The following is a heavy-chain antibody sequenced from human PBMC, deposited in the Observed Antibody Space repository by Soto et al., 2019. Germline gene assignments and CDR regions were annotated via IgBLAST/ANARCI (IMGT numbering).Heavy chain of an antibody. D-gene: IGHD6-13*01. CDR3: ATSPLPAAVYY. Sequence: ASVKVSCKVSGYTLTELSMHWVRQAPGKGLEWMGGFDPEDGETIYAQKFQGRVTVTGDTSTDTAYMELSSLRSEDTAVYYCATSPLPAAVYYWGQGTLVTVSS. J-gene: IGHJ4*02. V-gene: IGHV1-24*01. CDR1: GYTLTELS. CDR2: FDPEDGET.